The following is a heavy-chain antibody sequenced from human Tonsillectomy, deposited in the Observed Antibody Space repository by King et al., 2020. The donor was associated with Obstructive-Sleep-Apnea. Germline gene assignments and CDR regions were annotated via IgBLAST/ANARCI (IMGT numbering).Heavy chain of an antibody. Sequence: VQLVESGGGLVQPGGSLRLSCAASGFTFSSYAMSWVRLAPGKGLEWVSGMCGSVGSTYYADSGKGRCTISRDNSNNTVYLQMNSLRAEDTAVYYCAKRSDYGDYAAWGQGTLVTVSS. D-gene: IGHD4-17*01. CDR2: MCGSVGST. J-gene: IGHJ5*02. CDR1: GFTFSSYA. CDR3: AKRSDYGDYAA. V-gene: IGHV3-23*04.